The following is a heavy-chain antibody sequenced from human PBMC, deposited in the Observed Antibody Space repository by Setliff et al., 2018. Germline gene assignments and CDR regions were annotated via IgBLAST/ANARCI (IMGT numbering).Heavy chain of an antibody. J-gene: IGHJ4*02. V-gene: IGHV4-34*01. Sequence: SETLSLTCAAYGGTFSDYYWTWIRQPPGKGLEWIGEINHRGSTNYNPSLKSRVTISIDTSKDQFSLKLISMTAADTAVYYCARGRNIAARLLDSWGQGTLVTVSS. CDR3: ARGRNIAARLLDS. D-gene: IGHD6-6*01. CDR2: INHRGST. CDR1: GGTFSDYY.